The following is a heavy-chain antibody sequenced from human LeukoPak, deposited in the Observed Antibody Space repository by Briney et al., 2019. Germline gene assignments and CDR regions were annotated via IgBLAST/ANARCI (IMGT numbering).Heavy chain of an antibody. CDR1: GFIFSSYA. V-gene: IGHV3-23*01. Sequence: PGGSLRLSCADSGFIFSSYAMSWVRQAPGKGLEWVSTISGSGGNTYYADSVKGRFTISRDNPKNTLYLQMNSLRAEDTAVYYCAKVRSFGVVNLSIDPWGQGTLVTVSS. CDR2: ISGSGGNT. J-gene: IGHJ5*02. CDR3: AKVRSFGVVNLSIDP. D-gene: IGHD3-3*01.